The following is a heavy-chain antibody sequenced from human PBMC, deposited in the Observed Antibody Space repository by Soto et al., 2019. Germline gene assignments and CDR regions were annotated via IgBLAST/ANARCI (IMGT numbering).Heavy chain of an antibody. D-gene: IGHD5-12*01. CDR3: SDGYSLDY. CDR1: GISLSISS. CDR2: MYYSGNT. J-gene: IGHJ4*02. V-gene: IGHV4-59*01. Sequence: DTLALPCPLSGISLSISSLAWIRQPPGKGLEWIAYMYYSGNTNYNPSLKSRVTMSVDTSKKQFSLKLNSVTAADTAVYYSSDGYSLDYWGQGLLVTVS.